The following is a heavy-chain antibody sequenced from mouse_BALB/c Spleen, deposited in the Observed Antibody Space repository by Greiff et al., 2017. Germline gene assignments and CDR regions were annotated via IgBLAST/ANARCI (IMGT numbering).Heavy chain of an antibody. V-gene: IGHV5-17*02. Sequence: EVKVVESGGGLVQPGGSRKLSCAASGFTFSSFGMHWVRQAPEKGLEWVAYISSGSSTIYYADTVKGRFTISRDNPKNTLFLQMTSLRSEDTAMYYCARGTGTWFAYWGQGTLVTVSA. J-gene: IGHJ3*01. D-gene: IGHD4-1*01. CDR2: ISSGSSTI. CDR3: ARGTGTWFAY. CDR1: GFTFSSFG.